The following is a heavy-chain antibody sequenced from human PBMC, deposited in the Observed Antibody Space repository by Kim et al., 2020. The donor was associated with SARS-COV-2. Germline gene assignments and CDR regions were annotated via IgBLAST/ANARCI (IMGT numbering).Heavy chain of an antibody. CDR1: GFTFSSYA. CDR2: ISGSGGST. J-gene: IGHJ6*02. CDR3: AKDQESSGWFEPYYYYYAMDV. D-gene: IGHD6-19*01. Sequence: GGSLRLSCAASGFTFSSYAMSWVRQAPGKGLEWVSAISGSGGSTYYADSVKGRFTISRDNSKNTLYLQMNSLRAEDTAVYYCAKDQESSGWFEPYYYYYAMDVWGQGTTVTVSS. V-gene: IGHV3-23*01.